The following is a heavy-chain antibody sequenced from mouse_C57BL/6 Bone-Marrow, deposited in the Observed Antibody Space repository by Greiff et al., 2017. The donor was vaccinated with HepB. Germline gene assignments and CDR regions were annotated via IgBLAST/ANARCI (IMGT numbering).Heavy chain of an antibody. J-gene: IGHJ1*03. CDR3: VRQTWYFDV. V-gene: IGHV10-1*01. CDR2: IRSKSNNYAT. Sequence: EVKLMESGGGLVQPKGSLKLSCAASGFSFNTYAMNWVRQAPGKGLEWVARIRSKSNNYATYYADSVKDRFTISRDDSESMLYLQMNNLKTEDTAMYYCVRQTWYFDVWGTGTTVTVSS. CDR1: GFSFNTYA.